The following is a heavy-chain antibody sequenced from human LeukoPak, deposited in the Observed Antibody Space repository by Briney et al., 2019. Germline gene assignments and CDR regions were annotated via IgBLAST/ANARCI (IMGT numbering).Heavy chain of an antibody. D-gene: IGHD3-3*01. CDR3: AKNSHPYDFWSGYLGCYFDY. V-gene: IGHV3-23*01. J-gene: IGHJ4*02. CDR1: GFTFSSYA. Sequence: HTGGSLRLSCAASGFTFSSYAMSWVRQAPGKGLEWVSAISGSGGSTYYADSVKGRFTISRDNSKNTLYLQMNSLRAEDMAVYYCAKNSHPYDFWSGYLGCYFDYWGQGTLVTVSS. CDR2: ISGSGGST.